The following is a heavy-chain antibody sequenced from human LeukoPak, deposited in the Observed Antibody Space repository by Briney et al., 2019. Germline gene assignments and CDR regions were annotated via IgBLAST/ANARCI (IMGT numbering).Heavy chain of an antibody. CDR3: ARHQGAATPPWGDGFDI. J-gene: IGHJ3*02. CDR2: IYPGDSDT. V-gene: IGHV5-51*01. Sequence: GESLKISCKASGYSFTSNWIGWVRHMPEKGLEWMGIIYPGDSDTRYSPSFQGQVTISADKSISAAYLQWSSLKASDTAMYYCARHQGAATPPWGDGFDIWGQGTMVTVSS. D-gene: IGHD6-25*01. CDR1: GYSFTSNW.